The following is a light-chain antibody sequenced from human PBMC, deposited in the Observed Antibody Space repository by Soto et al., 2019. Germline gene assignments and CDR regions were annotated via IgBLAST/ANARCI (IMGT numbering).Light chain of an antibody. J-gene: IGLJ2*01. CDR3: TSYAGSNIPVV. V-gene: IGLV2-8*01. CDR2: EVT. Sequence: QSALTQPPSASGSPGQSVTNSCTGTSSDVGGYNFVSWYQQHPGKAPKLMIYEVTKRPSGVPDRFSGSKSGNTASLTVSGLQAEDEADYYCTSYAGSNIPVVFGGGTKLTVL. CDR1: SSDVGGYNF.